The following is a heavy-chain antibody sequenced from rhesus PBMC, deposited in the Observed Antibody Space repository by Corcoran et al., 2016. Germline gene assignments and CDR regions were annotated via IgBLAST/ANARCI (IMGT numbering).Heavy chain of an antibody. J-gene: IGHJ4*01. CDR2: IGGSSGST. CDR3: ARGLAGRGYYFDY. V-gene: IGHV4-127*01. CDR1: GYSISSGYG. Sequence: QVQLQESGPGLVKPSETLSLTCAVSGYSISSGYGWSGHRQPPGKGLEWIGYIGGSSGSTNYNPSLKSRVTISKDTSKNQFSLKLSSVTAADTAVYYCARGLAGRGYYFDYWGQGVLVTVSS. D-gene: IGHD6-37*01.